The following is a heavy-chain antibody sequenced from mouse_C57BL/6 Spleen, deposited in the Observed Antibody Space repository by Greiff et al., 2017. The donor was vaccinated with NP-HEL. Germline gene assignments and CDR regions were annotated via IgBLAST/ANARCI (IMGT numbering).Heavy chain of an antibody. CDR3: ARCDYYLDWYFDV. V-gene: IGHV3-6*01. J-gene: IGHJ1*03. Sequence: EVQLQQSGPGLVKPSQSLSLTCSVTGYSITSGYYWNWIRQFPGNKLEWMGYISYDGSNNYNPSLKNRISITRDTSKNQFFLKLNSVTTEDTATYYCARCDYYLDWYFDVWGTGTTVTVSS. CDR2: ISYDGSN. CDR1: GYSITSGYY. D-gene: IGHD1-1*01.